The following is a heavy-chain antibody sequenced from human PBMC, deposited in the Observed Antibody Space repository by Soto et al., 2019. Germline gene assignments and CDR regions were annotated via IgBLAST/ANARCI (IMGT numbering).Heavy chain of an antibody. CDR3: ARDPRYYDSSGYYYGMDV. J-gene: IGHJ6*02. Sequence: SVKVSCKASGGTSSSYAISWVRQAPGQGLEWMGGIIPIFGTANYAQKFQGRVTITADEFTSTAYMELSSLRSEDTAVYYCARDPRYYDSSGYYYGMDVWGQGTTVTVSS. V-gene: IGHV1-69*13. CDR1: GGTSSSYA. CDR2: IIPIFGTA. D-gene: IGHD3-22*01.